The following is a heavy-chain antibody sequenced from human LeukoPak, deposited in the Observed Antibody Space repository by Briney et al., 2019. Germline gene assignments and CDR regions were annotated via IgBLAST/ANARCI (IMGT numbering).Heavy chain of an antibody. CDR3: ARDMIDYYDSSGYLELFDY. CDR2: INPNSGGT. CDR1: GYTFTGYY. Sequence: ASVKVSCKASGYTFTGYYMHWVRQAPGQGLEWMGWINPNSGGTNYAQKFQGRVTMTRDTSISTAHMELSRLRSDDTAVYYCARDMIDYYDSSGYLELFDYWGQGTLVTVSS. D-gene: IGHD3-22*01. J-gene: IGHJ4*02. V-gene: IGHV1-2*02.